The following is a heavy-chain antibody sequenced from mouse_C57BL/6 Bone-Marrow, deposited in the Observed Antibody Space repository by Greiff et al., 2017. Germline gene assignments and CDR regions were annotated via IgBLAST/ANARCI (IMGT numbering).Heavy chain of an antibody. CDR1: GYSITSGYY. CDR2: ISYYGSN. V-gene: IGHV3-6*01. J-gene: IGHJ2*01. D-gene: IGHD2-4*01. Sequence: EVQLQESGPGLVKPSQSLSLTCSVTGYSITSGYYWNWIRQFPGNKLEWMGYISYYGSNNYNPSLKNRISITRDTSKNQFFLKLNSVTTEDTATYYCARDGYYEYCFDYWGQGTTLTVSA. CDR3: ARDGYYEYCFDY.